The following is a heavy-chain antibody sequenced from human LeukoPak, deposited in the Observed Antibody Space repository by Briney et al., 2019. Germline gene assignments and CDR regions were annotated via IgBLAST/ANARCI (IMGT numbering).Heavy chain of an antibody. V-gene: IGHV1-18*01. D-gene: IGHD3-22*01. Sequence: VASVKVSCKASGYTFTSYGISWVRQAPGQGLEWMGWISAYNGNTNYAQKLQGRVTMTTDTSTSTAYLELRSLRSDDTAVYYCARLPRYYYDSSGYYYDFDYWGQGTLVTVSS. CDR1: GYTFTSYG. J-gene: IGHJ4*02. CDR2: ISAYNGNT. CDR3: ARLPRYYYDSSGYYYDFDY.